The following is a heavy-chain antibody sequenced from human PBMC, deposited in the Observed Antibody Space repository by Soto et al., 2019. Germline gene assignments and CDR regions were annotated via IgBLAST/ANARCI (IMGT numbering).Heavy chain of an antibody. CDR3: ARQIGSSSSLYYYYMYV. D-gene: IGHD6-6*01. CDR2: IYYSGST. CDR1: GGSISSSSYY. Sequence: PSETLSLTCTGSGGSISSSSYYWGWIRQPPGKGLEWIGSIYYSGSTYYNPSLKSRVTISVDTSKNQFSLKLSSVTAADTAVYYCARQIGSSSSLYYYYMYVWGKGTTVTVSS. V-gene: IGHV4-39*01. J-gene: IGHJ6*03.